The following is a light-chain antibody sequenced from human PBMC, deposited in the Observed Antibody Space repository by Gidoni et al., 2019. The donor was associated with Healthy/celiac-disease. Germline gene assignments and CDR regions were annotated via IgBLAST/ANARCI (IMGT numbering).Light chain of an antibody. CDR3: QVWDSSSDHVV. V-gene: IGLV3-21*02. J-gene: IGLJ2*01. CDR2: DDS. Sequence: SYVLPQPPSLSVAPGQTARITCGGNNIGSTSVHWYQQKPGQAPVLVVYDDSDRPSGIPERFSGSNSGNTATLTISRVEAGDEAGYYCQVWDSSSDHVVFGGGTKLTVL. CDR1: NIGSTS.